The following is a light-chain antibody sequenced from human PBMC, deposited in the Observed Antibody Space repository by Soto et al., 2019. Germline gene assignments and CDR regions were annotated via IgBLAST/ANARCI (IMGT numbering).Light chain of an antibody. J-gene: IGLJ2*01. CDR2: LNSDGSH. Sequence: QLVLTQSPSASASLGASVKLTCTLSSGHSSYAIAWHQQQPEKGPRYLMKLNSDGSHSKGDGIPDRFSGSSSGAERYLTISSLHSEDEADYYCQTWGTGIHVVFGGGTKLTVL. CDR3: QTWGTGIHVV. CDR1: SGHSSYA. V-gene: IGLV4-69*01.